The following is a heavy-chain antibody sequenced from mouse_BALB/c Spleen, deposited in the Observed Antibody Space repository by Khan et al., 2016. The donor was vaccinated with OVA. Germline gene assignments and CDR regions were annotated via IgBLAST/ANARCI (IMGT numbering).Heavy chain of an antibody. Sequence: EVELVESGGDLVRPGGSLKLSCAASGFSFSSYSMSWVRQTPDKRLEWVATISSGGDYTYYPDSVKGRFTISRDNAKNTLYLHMSSLKSEDTAISDCSSHLTGSFAYWGQGTLVTVSA. CDR3: SSHLTGSFAY. CDR2: ISSGGDYT. V-gene: IGHV5-6*01. D-gene: IGHD4-1*01. CDR1: GFSFSSYS. J-gene: IGHJ3*01.